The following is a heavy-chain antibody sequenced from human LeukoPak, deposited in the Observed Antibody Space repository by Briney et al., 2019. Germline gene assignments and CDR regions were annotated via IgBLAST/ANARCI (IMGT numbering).Heavy chain of an antibody. V-gene: IGHV5-51*01. Sequence: GESLKISCKGSGYRFTNSWICWVRQMPGKGLEWMGIIYPGDSDTRYSPSFQGQVTISADKSISTAYLQWSSLKASDTAIYYCARHDSITRARNWFDPWGQGSLGTVSS. CDR3: ARHDSITRARNWFDP. CDR1: GYRFTNSW. D-gene: IGHD3-10*01. CDR2: IYPGDSDT. J-gene: IGHJ5*02.